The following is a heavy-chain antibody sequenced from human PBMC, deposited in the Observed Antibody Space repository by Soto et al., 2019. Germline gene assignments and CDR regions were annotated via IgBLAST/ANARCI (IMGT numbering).Heavy chain of an antibody. CDR2: IKEDGSEI. J-gene: IGHJ4*02. V-gene: IGHV3-7*03. CDR1: GFSLSTYW. CDR3: ARGWAALDS. D-gene: IGHD6-6*01. Sequence: EVQVVESGGGLVQPGGSLRLSCVASGFSLSTYWLTWVRQAPGKGLQWVANIKEDGSEIYYLDSVKGRFTISRDNAKNSLYLQMNSLSAEDTAVYYCARGWAALDSWGQGTLVTVSP.